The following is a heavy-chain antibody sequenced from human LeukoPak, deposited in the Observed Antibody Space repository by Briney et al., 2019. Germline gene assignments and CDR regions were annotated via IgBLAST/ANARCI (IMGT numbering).Heavy chain of an antibody. CDR1: GGSFSGYY. V-gene: IGHV4-34*01. D-gene: IGHD1-26*01. J-gene: IGHJ4*02. Sequence: SETLSLTCAVYGGSFSGYYWSWIRQPPGKGLEWIGEINHSGSTNYNPSLKSRVTISLDTSRNQFSLKLTSVTAADTAVYYCARAIEVGAMTPFDYWGQGTLVTVSS. CDR3: ARAIEVGAMTPFDY. CDR2: INHSGST.